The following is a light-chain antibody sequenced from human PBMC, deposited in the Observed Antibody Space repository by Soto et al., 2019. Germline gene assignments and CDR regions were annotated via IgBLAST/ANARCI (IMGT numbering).Light chain of an antibody. CDR3: MQALQTYLT. CDR1: QSLLHPNGYNY. Sequence: DIVRPQSPLSLLVTPGAPASISCRSSQSLLHPNGYNYVDWYLQKPGQSPQLLIYLASNRAYGVPARFSGSGSGTDLTLKISRVEAENVGVYSCMQALQTYLTVGGGTKVEIK. V-gene: IGKV2-28*01. J-gene: IGKJ4*01. CDR2: LAS.